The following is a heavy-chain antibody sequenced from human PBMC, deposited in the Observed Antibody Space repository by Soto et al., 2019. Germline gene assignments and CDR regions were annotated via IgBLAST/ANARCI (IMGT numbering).Heavy chain of an antibody. J-gene: IGHJ4*02. V-gene: IGHV3-23*01. CDR1: GCSFSTFA. CDR3: AKELAESDDFGDDWAPFDY. Sequence: GGSLRLSCVASGCSFSTFAISWVRQAPGQELKWVSGITVSGREGYYANTERGRLTISRVNSGNTLLPQMDSLRDDVTTAYFFAKELAESDDFGDDWAPFDYWGRGTQVTVSS. D-gene: IGHD4-17*01. CDR2: ITVSGREG.